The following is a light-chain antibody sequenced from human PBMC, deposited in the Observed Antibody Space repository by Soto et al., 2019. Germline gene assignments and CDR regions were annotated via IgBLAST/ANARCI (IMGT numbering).Light chain of an antibody. CDR3: QQGYSPHLT. V-gene: IGKV1-39*01. Sequence: DIQMTQSPSSLSASVGDRVTLTCRASQSISNYLNWFQVKSGRGPILLISGASTLQDGVPSRCSGSGSGSDFTLTISNLQREDFAVYYCQQGYSPHLTFGGGTRVEIK. J-gene: IGKJ4*01. CDR2: GAS. CDR1: QSISNY.